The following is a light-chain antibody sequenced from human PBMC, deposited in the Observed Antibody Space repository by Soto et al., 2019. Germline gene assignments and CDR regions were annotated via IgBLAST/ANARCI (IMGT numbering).Light chain of an antibody. V-gene: IGKV1-5*01. J-gene: IGKJ1*01. CDR1: QSISSW. CDR3: QQYNSYSLWT. CDR2: DAS. Sequence: DIQMTQSPSTLSASVGDRVTITCRASQSISSWLVWYQQKPGKAPKLLIYDASSLESGVPSRFSGSGSGTEFTLTISSLQPDDFATYYCQQYNSYSLWTFGQGTQVEIK.